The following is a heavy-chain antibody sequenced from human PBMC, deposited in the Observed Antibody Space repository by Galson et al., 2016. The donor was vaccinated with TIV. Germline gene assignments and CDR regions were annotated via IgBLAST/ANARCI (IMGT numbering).Heavy chain of an antibody. V-gene: IGHV1-69*13. CDR2: IIAIFGTT. CDR1: GGIFRSHA. D-gene: IGHD3-9*01. Sequence: SVKVSCKVSGGIFRSHAISWVRQAPGQGLEWMGGIIAIFGTTDYAQQFQGRFTITADDPTSTVYMELSSLRSEDTAVFYCAKHTGYPLRDNYFDQWGQGTLVTVSS. J-gene: IGHJ5*02. CDR3: AKHTGYPLRDNYFDQ.